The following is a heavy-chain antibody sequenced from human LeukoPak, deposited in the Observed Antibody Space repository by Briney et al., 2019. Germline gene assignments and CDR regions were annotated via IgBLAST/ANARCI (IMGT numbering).Heavy chain of an antibody. J-gene: IGHJ4*02. CDR1: GFTFSSYE. CDR3: ARPALGVYDSSGSYYEPFDY. V-gene: IGHV3-48*03. CDR2: ISSSGSTI. Sequence: PGGSLRLSCAASGFTFSSYEMNWVRQAPGKGLEWVSYISSSGSTIYYADSVKGRFTISRDNAKNSLYLQMNSLRDEDTAVYYCARPALGVYDSSGSYYEPFDYWGQGTLVTVSS. D-gene: IGHD3-22*01.